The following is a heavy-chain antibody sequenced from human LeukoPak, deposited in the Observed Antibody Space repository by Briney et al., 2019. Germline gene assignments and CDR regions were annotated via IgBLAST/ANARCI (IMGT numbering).Heavy chain of an antibody. Sequence: SETLSLTCTVSGGSISNSSCYWGWIRQPLGKGLEWIGSVYYSGSTYSNPSLKSRVTISIDTSKNQFSLNLSSVTAADTAVYYCARLKSGVGWFDPWGQGTLVTVSS. CDR3: ARLKSGVGWFDP. V-gene: IGHV4-39*01. J-gene: IGHJ5*02. D-gene: IGHD1-26*01. CDR2: VYYSGST. CDR1: GGSISNSSCY.